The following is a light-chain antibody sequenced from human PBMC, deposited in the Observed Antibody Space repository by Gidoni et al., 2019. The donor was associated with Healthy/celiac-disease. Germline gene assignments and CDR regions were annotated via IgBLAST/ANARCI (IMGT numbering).Light chain of an antibody. V-gene: IGKV1-33*01. J-gene: IGKJ4*01. CDR3: QQYDNLPRT. CDR1: QDISNY. Sequence: DIQMTQSPYSLSASVGDRVTITCQASQDISNYLNWYQQKPGTAPKLLIYDASNLETGVPSRFSGSGSGTDFTFTISSLQPEDIATYYCQQYDNLPRTFGGGTKVEIK. CDR2: DAS.